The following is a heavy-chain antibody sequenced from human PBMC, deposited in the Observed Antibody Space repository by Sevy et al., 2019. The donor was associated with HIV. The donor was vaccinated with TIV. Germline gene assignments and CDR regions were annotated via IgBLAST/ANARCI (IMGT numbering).Heavy chain of an antibody. CDR3: ARVDDFYSSGGSCYHYGMDV. Sequence: ASVKVSCKASGYTFTSYGISWVRQAPGQGLEWMGWISAYNGNTNYAQKLQGRVTMTTDTSTSTAYMELRSLRSDDTAVYYCARVDDFYSSGGSCYHYGMDVWGQGTTVTVSS. D-gene: IGHD2-15*01. V-gene: IGHV1-18*01. J-gene: IGHJ6*02. CDR1: GYTFTSYG. CDR2: ISAYNGNT.